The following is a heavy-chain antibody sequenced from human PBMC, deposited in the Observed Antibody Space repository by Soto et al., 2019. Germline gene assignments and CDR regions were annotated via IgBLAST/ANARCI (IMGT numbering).Heavy chain of an antibody. CDR2: IIPIFGTA. J-gene: IGHJ3*02. D-gene: IGHD1-20*01. V-gene: IGHV1-69*12. CDR1: GGTFSSYA. CDR3: ARGITGTTSDAFDI. Sequence: QVQLVQSGAEVKKPGSSVKVSCKASGGTFSSYAISWVRQAPGQGLEWMGGIIPIFGTANYAQKFQGRVTMTADESTSTAYMELSSLRSEDTAVYDCARGITGTTSDAFDIWGQGTMVTVSS.